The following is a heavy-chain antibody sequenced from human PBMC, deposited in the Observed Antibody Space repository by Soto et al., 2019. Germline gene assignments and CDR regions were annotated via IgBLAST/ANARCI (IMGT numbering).Heavy chain of an antibody. CDR1: RFSFTNAW. CDR2: IKSKTDGGTA. CDR3: SRDLGVCGLDI. J-gene: IGHJ6*02. V-gene: IGHV3-15*01. D-gene: IGHD3-16*01. Sequence: EVQLVESGGGFVQPGGSLRLSCVASRFSFTNAWMSWVRQAPGEGPEWVGRIKSKTDGGTADYAAPVKGRFTISRDDSHNALYLLMARLKTEGAALDDGSRDLGVCGLDIWGQATTVTVSS.